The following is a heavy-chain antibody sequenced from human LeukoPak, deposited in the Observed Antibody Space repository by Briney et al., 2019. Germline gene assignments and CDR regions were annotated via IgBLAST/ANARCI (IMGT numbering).Heavy chain of an antibody. CDR3: ARENVIFGASFDF. V-gene: IGHV7-4-1*02. CDR1: GYTFTSYG. D-gene: IGHD3-3*02. Sequence: GASVKVSCKASGYTFTSYGINWVRQAPGQALEWMGWINTNTGYRKYAQGLTGRFVFSFDTSVNTAYLQITSLKAEDTAVYFCARENVIFGASFDFWGQGTMVTVSS. J-gene: IGHJ3*01. CDR2: INTNTGYR.